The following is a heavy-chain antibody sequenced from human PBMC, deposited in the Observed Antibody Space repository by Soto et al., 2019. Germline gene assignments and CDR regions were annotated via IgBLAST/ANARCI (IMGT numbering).Heavy chain of an antibody. CDR2: ISYDGSNK. Sequence: QVQLVESGGGVVQPGRSLRLSCAASGFTFSSYGMHWVRQAPGKGLEWVAVISYDGSNKYYADSVKGRFTISRDNSKNTLYLQMNSLRAEDTAVYYCAKDRPGIAAAGALDYGGQGTLVTVSS. CDR1: GFTFSSYG. J-gene: IGHJ4*02. CDR3: AKDRPGIAAAGALDY. D-gene: IGHD6-13*01. V-gene: IGHV3-30*18.